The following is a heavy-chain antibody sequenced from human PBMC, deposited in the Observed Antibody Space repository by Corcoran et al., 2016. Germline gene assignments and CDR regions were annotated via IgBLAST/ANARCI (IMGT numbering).Heavy chain of an antibody. CDR3: ARAFNILTGYYVYYFDY. Sequence: QVQLQQWGAGLLKPSETLSLTCAVYGGSFSGYYWSWIRQPPGKGLEWIGEIYHSGRTNYNPSLKSRVTISVDTSKNQISLKLSLVTAADTAVYYFARAFNILTGYYVYYFDYWGQGTLVTVSS. CDR1: GGSFSGYY. V-gene: IGHV4-34*01. D-gene: IGHD3-9*01. CDR2: IYHSGRT. J-gene: IGHJ4*02.